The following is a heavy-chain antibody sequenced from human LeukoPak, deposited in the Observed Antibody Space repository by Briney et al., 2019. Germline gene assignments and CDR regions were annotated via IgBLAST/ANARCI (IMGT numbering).Heavy chain of an antibody. Sequence: GGSLRLSCVASGFIFSTYGLHWARQSPGRGLEWVAVIWYDGSQRYYADSVKGRFTISRDDSQNTIYLQMDSLRAEDTAVYYCARDPLGTRPGFDYWGQGTLVTVSS. CDR1: GFIFSTYG. CDR2: IWYDGSQR. J-gene: IGHJ4*02. CDR3: ARDPLGTRPGFDY. D-gene: IGHD1-1*01. V-gene: IGHV3-30*19.